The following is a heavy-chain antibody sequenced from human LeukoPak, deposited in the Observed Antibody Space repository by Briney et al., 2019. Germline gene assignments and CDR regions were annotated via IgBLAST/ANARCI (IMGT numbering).Heavy chain of an antibody. V-gene: IGHV4-39*01. Sequence: SETLSLTCTVSGGSISSSAYYWGWIRQSQGKGLEWIGSIYYSGSTYYNPSLKSRVTISVDTSKNQFSLRLSSVTAADTAVYYCARHEEEDGYNAKTLDYWGQGALVTVSS. D-gene: IGHD5-24*01. J-gene: IGHJ4*02. CDR2: IYYSGST. CDR3: ARHEEEDGYNAKTLDY. CDR1: GGSISSSAYY.